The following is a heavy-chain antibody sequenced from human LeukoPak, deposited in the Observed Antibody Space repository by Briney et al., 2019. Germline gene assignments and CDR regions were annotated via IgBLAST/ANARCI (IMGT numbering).Heavy chain of an antibody. Sequence: PSETLSLTCAVYGGSFSGYYWSWIRQPPGKGLEWIGEINHSGSTNYNPSLKSRVTISVDTSKNQFSLKLSSVTAADTAVYYCARGPRPAKSLPAAGTLRRGFDYWGQGTLVTVSS. CDR2: INHSGST. J-gene: IGHJ4*02. CDR3: ARGPRPAKSLPAAGTLRRGFDY. V-gene: IGHV4-34*01. D-gene: IGHD6-13*01. CDR1: GGSFSGYY.